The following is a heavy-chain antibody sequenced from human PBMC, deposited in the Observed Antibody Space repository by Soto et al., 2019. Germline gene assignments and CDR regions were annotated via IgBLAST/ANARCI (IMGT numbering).Heavy chain of an antibody. J-gene: IGHJ4*02. V-gene: IGHV3-33*01. Sequence: QVQLVESGGGVVQPGRSLRLSCAASGFTFSSYGMHWVRQAPGKGLEWVAVIWYDGSNKYYADSVKGRFTISRDNSKNTLYLQMNSLRAEDTAVYYCARDLEFGYSSSSYYFDYWGQGTLVTVSS. D-gene: IGHD6-6*01. CDR3: ARDLEFGYSSSSYYFDY. CDR2: IWYDGSNK. CDR1: GFTFSSYG.